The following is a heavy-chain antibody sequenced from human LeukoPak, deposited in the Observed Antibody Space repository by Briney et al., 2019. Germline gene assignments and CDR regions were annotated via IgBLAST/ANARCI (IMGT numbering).Heavy chain of an antibody. V-gene: IGHV1-18*01. J-gene: IGHJ4*02. Sequence: ASVKVSCKASGYTFTSYGISWVRQAPGQGLEWMGWISAYNGNTNYAQKLRGRVTMTTDTSTSTAYMELRSLRSDDTAVYYCARACSPSRYDSSGYYCYFDYWGQGTLVTVSS. D-gene: IGHD3-22*01. CDR3: ARACSPSRYDSSGYYCYFDY. CDR2: ISAYNGNT. CDR1: GYTFTSYG.